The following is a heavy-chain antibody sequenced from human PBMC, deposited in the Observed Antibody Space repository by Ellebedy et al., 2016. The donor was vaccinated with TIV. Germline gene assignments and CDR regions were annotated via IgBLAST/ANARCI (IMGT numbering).Heavy chain of an antibody. CDR3: VKSSRGWIAAGFDY. J-gene: IGHJ4*02. CDR2: INGSGDEA. CDR1: GFDFRDSA. V-gene: IGHV3-23*01. Sequence: GESLKISXSTSGFDFRDSAFSWVRRVAGKGLEWVSTINGSGDEAHYADSVKGRFTISRDNSKNTLYLEMTGLRGDDTALYYCVKSSRGWIAAGFDYWGQGTLVTVSS. D-gene: IGHD6-19*01.